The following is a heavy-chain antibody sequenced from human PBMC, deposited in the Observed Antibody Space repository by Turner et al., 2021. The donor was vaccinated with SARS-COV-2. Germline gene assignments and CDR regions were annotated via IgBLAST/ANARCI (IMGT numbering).Heavy chain of an antibody. Sequence: EVQLVESGGGLVKPGGSLRLSCAASGFTCSSYSMNWVRQAPGKGLEWVSSISSSSSFIYYPDSVKGRFTISRDNAKNSLYLQMNSLRAEDTAVYYCARAEEHSREWLVPKIPFDIWGQGTMVTVSS. D-gene: IGHD6-19*01. CDR3: ARAEEHSREWLVPKIPFDI. J-gene: IGHJ3*02. CDR1: GFTCSSYS. V-gene: IGHV3-21*01. CDR2: ISSSSSFI.